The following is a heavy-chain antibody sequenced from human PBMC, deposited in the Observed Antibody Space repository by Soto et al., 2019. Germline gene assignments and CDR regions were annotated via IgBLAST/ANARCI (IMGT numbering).Heavy chain of an antibody. D-gene: IGHD2-21*01. CDR2: MNPNSGNT. CDR3: AMEPVIRSNDY. J-gene: IGHJ4*02. V-gene: IGHV1-8*01. CDR1: GYTFTSYD. Sequence: QVQLVQSGAEVKKPGASVKVSCKASGYTFTSYDINCVRQATGQGLEWMGWMNPNSGNTGYAQKFQVRVTLPRNTSIGTAYMELSSLRSEATAVYCWAMEPVIRSNDYWGQGTLVTVSA.